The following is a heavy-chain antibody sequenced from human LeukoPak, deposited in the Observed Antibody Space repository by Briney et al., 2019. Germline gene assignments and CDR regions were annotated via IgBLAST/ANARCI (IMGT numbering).Heavy chain of an antibody. CDR1: GFTFSSYE. CDR3: ARELEHITLFGVARGALAY. Sequence: GGSLRLSCAASGFTFSSYEMNGVRQAPGRGLEGVSYISSIGCTIYYADPVKGRFTISRDNAKNSLSLQMNSLRAEDPAVYYCARELEHITLFGVARGALAYWGQGTLVTVSS. CDR2: ISSIGCTI. J-gene: IGHJ4*02. V-gene: IGHV3-48*03. D-gene: IGHD3-3*01.